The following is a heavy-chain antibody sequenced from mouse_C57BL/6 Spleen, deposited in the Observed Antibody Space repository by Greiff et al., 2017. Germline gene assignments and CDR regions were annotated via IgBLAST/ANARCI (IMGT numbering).Heavy chain of an antibody. CDR2: ISSGSSTI. D-gene: IGHD3-3*01. Sequence: EVKLQESGGGLVKPGGSLKLSCAASGFTFSDYGMHWVRQAPEKGLAWVAYISSGSSTIYYADTVKGRFTISRDNAKNTLFLQMTSLRSEDTAMYYCARPGDTYYFDYWGQGTTLTVSS. CDR1: GFTFSDYG. V-gene: IGHV5-17*01. J-gene: IGHJ2*01. CDR3: ARPGDTYYFDY.